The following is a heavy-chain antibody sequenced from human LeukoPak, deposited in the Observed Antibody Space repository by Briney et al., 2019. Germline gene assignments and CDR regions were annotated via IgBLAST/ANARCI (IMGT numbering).Heavy chain of an antibody. CDR1: GFTFSSYD. J-gene: IGHJ2*01. V-gene: IGHV3-13*01. CDR2: IDPAGNT. Sequence: GGSLRLSCAASGFTFSSYDMHWVRQPTGKGLEWIAAIDPAGNTWYADSVRGRFTISRENAKDALYLQMNSVRVADTAVYYCVREPAYTGTWWYPDLWGRGTLVTVSS. D-gene: IGHD3-16*01. CDR3: VREPAYTGTWWYPDL.